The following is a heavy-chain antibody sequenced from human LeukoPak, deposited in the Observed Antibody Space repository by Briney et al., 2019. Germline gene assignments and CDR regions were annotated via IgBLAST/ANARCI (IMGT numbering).Heavy chain of an antibody. V-gene: IGHV1-69*13. D-gene: IGHD1-14*01. CDR1: GGTFSSYA. CDR2: IIPIFGTA. CDR3: ARMDEPAYGPKD. J-gene: IGHJ4*02. Sequence: SVKVSCKASGGTFSSYAISWVRQAPGQGLEWMGGIIPIFGTANYAQKFQGRVTITADESTSTAYMELSSLRSDDTAVYYCARMDEPAYGPKDWGQGTLVTVSS.